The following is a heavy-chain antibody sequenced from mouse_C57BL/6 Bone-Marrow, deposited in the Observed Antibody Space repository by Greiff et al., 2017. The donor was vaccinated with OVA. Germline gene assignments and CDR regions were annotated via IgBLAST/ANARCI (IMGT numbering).Heavy chain of an antibody. Sequence: EVKLMESGGGLVKPGGSLKLSCAASGFTFSSYTMSWVRQTPEQRLEWVATISGGGGNTYYPDSVKGRFTISRDNAKNTLYLQMSSLRSEDTALYYCAIYDGYYGAMDYWGQGTSVTVSS. D-gene: IGHD2-3*01. CDR3: AIYDGYYGAMDY. CDR2: ISGGGGNT. CDR1: GFTFSSYT. J-gene: IGHJ4*01. V-gene: IGHV5-9*01.